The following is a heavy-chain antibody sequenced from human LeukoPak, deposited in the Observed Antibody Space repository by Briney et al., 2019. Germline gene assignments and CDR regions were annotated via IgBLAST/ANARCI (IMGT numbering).Heavy chain of an antibody. CDR2: INHSGST. V-gene: IGHV4-34*01. CDR1: GGSFSGYY. D-gene: IGHD3-22*01. J-gene: IGHJ6*03. CDR3: ASGINYYDSTRYSYYYYMDV. Sequence: PSETLSLTCAVYGGSFSGYYWNWIRQPPGKGLEWIGEINHSGSTNYNPSLKSRVTISLDTSKNQFSLKLSSVTAADTAVYYCASGINYYDSTRYSYYYYMDVWGKGTTVTVSS.